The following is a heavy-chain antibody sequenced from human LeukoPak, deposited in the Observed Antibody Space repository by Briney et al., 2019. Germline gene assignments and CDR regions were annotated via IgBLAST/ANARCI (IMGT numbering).Heavy chain of an antibody. CDR3: ARDYYDSSGYCEFDY. V-gene: IGHV3-21*01. Sequence: PGRSLRLSRAASGLTFNSYSMNWVPHAPRKGLESVSSISINSSYIYYADSVKGRFTISRDNAKNSLYLQMNRLRVEDTAVYYCARDYYDSSGYCEFDYWGQGTLVTVSS. J-gene: IGHJ4*02. CDR2: ISINSSYI. CDR1: GLTFNSYS. D-gene: IGHD3-22*01.